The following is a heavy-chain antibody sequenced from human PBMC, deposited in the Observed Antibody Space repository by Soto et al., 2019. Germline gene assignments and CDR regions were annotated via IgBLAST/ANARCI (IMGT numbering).Heavy chain of an antibody. CDR3: AKHSLRIAAAGPFDY. D-gene: IGHD6-13*01. CDR1: GFTFSSYA. V-gene: IGHV3-23*01. Sequence: GGSLRLSCAASGFTFSSYAMSWVRQAPGKGLEWVSAISGGGGSTYYADSVKGRFTISRDNSKNTLYLQMNSLRAEDTAVYYCAKHSLRIAAAGPFDYWGQGTLVTVSS. J-gene: IGHJ4*02. CDR2: ISGGGGST.